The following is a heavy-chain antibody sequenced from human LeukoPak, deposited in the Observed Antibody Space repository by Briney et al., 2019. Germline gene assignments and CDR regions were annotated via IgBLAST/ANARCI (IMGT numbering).Heavy chain of an antibody. CDR3: AKDGGYCTNGVCSSAFDI. D-gene: IGHD2-8*01. Sequence: GGSLRLSCAASGFTFSRYGMHWVRQAPGKGLEWVAVISYDGSNKYYADSVKGRFTIPRDNSKNTLYLQMNSLRAEDTAVYYCAKDGGYCTNGVCSSAFDIWGQGTIVTVSS. CDR1: GFTFSRYG. CDR2: ISYDGSNK. V-gene: IGHV3-30*18. J-gene: IGHJ3*02.